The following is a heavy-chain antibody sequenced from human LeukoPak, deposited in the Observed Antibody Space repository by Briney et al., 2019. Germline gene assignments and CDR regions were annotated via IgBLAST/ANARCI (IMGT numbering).Heavy chain of an antibody. V-gene: IGHV1-69*13. D-gene: IGHD4-23*01. CDR2: IIPIFGTA. CDR1: EGTFNSFA. Sequence: GASVKVSCKASEGTFNSFAFSWVRQAPGQGLEWMGGIIPIFGTANYAQKFQGRVTITADESTSTAYMELSSLRSEDTAVYYCARVADYGGNHRAFDYWGQGTLVTVSS. J-gene: IGHJ4*02. CDR3: ARVADYGGNHRAFDY.